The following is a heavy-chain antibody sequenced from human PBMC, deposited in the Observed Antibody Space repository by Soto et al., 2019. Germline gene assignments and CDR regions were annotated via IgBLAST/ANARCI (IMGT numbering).Heavy chain of an antibody. CDR2: ISYDGSNK. V-gene: IGHV3-30*18. J-gene: IGHJ6*02. D-gene: IGHD6-13*01. CDR3: AKDGEQLPPLDYYYGMDV. Sequence: GGSLRLSCAASGFTFSSYGMHWVRQAPGKGLEWVAVISYDGSNKYYADSVKGRFTISRDNSKNTLYLQMNSLRAEDTAVYYCAKDGEQLPPLDYYYGMDVWGQGTTVTVSS. CDR1: GFTFSSYG.